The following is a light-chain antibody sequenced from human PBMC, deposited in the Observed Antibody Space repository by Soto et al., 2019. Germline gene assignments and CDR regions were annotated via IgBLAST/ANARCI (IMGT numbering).Light chain of an antibody. CDR3: AAWDDSLSGVV. J-gene: IGLJ3*02. CDR2: RNS. Sequence: QSVLTQPPSASGTPGQRVTISCSGGNSNIGYNSVYWYQQLPGTAPKLLIYRNSGRPSGVPDRFSGSRSGTSASLAISGLRYEDEADYACAAWDDSLSGVVFGGGTKVTVL. V-gene: IGLV1-47*01. CDR1: NSNIGYNS.